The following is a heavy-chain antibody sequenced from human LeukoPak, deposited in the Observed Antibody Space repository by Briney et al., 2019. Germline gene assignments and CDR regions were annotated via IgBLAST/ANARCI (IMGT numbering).Heavy chain of an antibody. J-gene: IGHJ5*02. CDR3: ASFTFTIFGDNWFDP. Sequence: ASVKVSCKASGGTFSSYAISWVRQAPGQGLEWMGGIIPIFGTANYAQKFQGRVTITTDESTSTAYMELSSLRSEDTAVYYCASFTFTIFGDNWFDPWGQGTLVTVSS. V-gene: IGHV1-69*05. CDR2: IIPIFGTA. D-gene: IGHD3-3*01. CDR1: GGTFSSYA.